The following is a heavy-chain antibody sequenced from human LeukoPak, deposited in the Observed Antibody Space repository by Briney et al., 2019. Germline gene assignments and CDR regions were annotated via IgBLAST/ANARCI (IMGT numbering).Heavy chain of an antibody. CDR1: GGSISSYY. J-gene: IGHJ3*02. CDR3: ARARGWATKAFDI. Sequence: SETLSLTCTVSGGSISSYYWSWIRQPPGKGLEWIGYIYYSGSTNYNPSLKSRVTISVDTSKNQFSLKLSSVTAADTAVYYCARARGWATKAFDIWGQGTMVTVSS. D-gene: IGHD3-10*01. CDR2: IYYSGST. V-gene: IGHV4-59*01.